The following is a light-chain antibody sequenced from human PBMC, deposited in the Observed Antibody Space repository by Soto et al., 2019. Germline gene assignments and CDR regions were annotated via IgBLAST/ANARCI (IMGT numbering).Light chain of an antibody. CDR3: QQYDT. J-gene: IGKJ2*01. Sequence: SVLTQSPGTLSLSPGERATLSCRASQSVSSSDLAWYHQKPGQAPRLLIYSASSRATGIPDRFSGSGSGTDFTLTISRLEPEDVAVYYCQQYDTFGQGTKLEIK. CDR2: SAS. CDR1: QSVSSSD. V-gene: IGKV3-20*01.